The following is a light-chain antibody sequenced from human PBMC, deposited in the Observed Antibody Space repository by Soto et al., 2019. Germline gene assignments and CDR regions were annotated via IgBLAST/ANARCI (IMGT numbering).Light chain of an antibody. CDR2: EGS. J-gene: IGLJ1*01. Sequence: QSALTQPASVSGSPGQSITISCTGTSSNVGSYNLVSWYQQHPGKAPKLLIYEGSKRPSGVSHRFSGSKSGNTASLTISGLQAEDEADYYCCSFATGSIYVFGNGTKVTVL. CDR3: CSFATGSIYV. V-gene: IGLV2-23*01. CDR1: SSNVGSYNL.